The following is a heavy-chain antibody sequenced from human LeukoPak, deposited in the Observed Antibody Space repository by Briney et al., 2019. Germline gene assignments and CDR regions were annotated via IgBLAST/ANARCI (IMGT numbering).Heavy chain of an antibody. Sequence: GASVKVSCKASGGTFSSYAISWVRQAPGQGLEWMGGIIPIFGTANYAQKFQGRVTITRDTSASTAYMELSSLRSEDTAVYYCARDQGPRENIPRYWGQGTLVTVSS. CDR2: IIPIFGTA. CDR3: ARDQGPRENIPRY. J-gene: IGHJ4*02. V-gene: IGHV1-69*05. CDR1: GGTFSSYA. D-gene: IGHD2/OR15-2a*01.